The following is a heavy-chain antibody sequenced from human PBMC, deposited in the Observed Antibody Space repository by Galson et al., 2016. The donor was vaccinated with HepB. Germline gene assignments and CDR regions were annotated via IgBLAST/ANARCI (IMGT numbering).Heavy chain of an antibody. J-gene: IGHJ2*01. D-gene: IGHD3-22*01. V-gene: IGHV1-46*01. Sequence: SVKVSCKASGYFFIDYYMHWVRQAPGQGLEWLGIISPSGGSTSFAEKFQGRLTLTRDTSTRTVYMDLSSLRPEDTALYYCARSRNSYDSSGDVSDNWYFDLWGRGTLVTVSS. CDR2: ISPSGGST. CDR3: ARSRNSYDSSGDVSDNWYFDL. CDR1: GYFFIDYY.